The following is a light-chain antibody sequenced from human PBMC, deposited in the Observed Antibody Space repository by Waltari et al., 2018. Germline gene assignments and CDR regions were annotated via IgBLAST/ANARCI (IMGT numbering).Light chain of an antibody. J-gene: IGKJ1*01. V-gene: IGKV3-15*01. CDR1: QTIGLS. CDR2: HAS. CDR3: QQYNRWPPGT. Sequence: TVVTQSPATLSVSPGERATISCRTSQTIGLSLAWYQQKPGQAPRLLISHASTRATDIPARFSGSGSESDFTFTISSLQSEDVAVYYCQQYNRWPPGTFGQGTRVEI.